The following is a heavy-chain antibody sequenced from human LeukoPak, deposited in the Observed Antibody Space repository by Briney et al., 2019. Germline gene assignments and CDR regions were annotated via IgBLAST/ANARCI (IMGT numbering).Heavy chain of an antibody. CDR3: AKDHSANYYDSSGYLDY. D-gene: IGHD3-22*01. V-gene: IGHV3-9*01. CDR1: GFTFDDYA. J-gene: IGHJ4*02. Sequence: PGGSLRLSCAASGFTFDDYAMHWFRQAPGKGLEWVSGISWNSGSIGYADSVKGRFTISRDNAKNSLYLQMNSLRAEDTALYYCAKDHSANYYDSSGYLDYWGQGTLVTVSS. CDR2: ISWNSGSI.